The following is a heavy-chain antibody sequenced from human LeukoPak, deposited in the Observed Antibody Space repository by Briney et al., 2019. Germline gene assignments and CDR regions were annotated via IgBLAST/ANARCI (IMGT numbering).Heavy chain of an antibody. CDR1: GFSFSNYG. Sequence: AGGSLRLSCEASGFSFSNYGMHWVRQAPGKGLEWVAFIRCDGSNKNYADSVKGRFTISRDNSKKTLYLEMNSLRAEDTAVYYCAKVRAATTFLVDYWGQGTLVTVSS. CDR3: AKVRAATTFLVDY. CDR2: IRCDGSNK. V-gene: IGHV3-30*02. J-gene: IGHJ4*02. D-gene: IGHD1/OR15-1a*01.